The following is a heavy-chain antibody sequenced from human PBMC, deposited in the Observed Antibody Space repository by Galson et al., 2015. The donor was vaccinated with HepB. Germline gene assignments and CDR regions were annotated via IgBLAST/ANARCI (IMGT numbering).Heavy chain of an antibody. Sequence: SVKVSCKASGYTFTSYGISWVRQAPGQGLEWMGWISAYNGNTNYAQKLQGRVTMTTDTSTSTAYMELRSLRSDDTAVYYCARDVRYFDSLAPIDYWGQGTLVTVSS. CDR3: ARDVRYFDSLAPIDY. V-gene: IGHV1-18*04. D-gene: IGHD3-9*01. CDR2: ISAYNGNT. CDR1: GYTFTSYG. J-gene: IGHJ4*02.